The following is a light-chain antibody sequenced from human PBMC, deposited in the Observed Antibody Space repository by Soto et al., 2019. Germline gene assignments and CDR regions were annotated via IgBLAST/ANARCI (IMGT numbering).Light chain of an antibody. CDR1: QSVSSSY. CDR3: QQYGSLWT. CDR2: GAS. V-gene: IGKV3-20*01. Sequence: EIVLTQSPGTLSLSPGERATLSCRASQSVSSSYLAWYQQKPGQAPRLLIYGASSRATGIPDRFSGSGSGTDFTLTISRLETEDFAAYYCQQYGSLWTFGQGTK. J-gene: IGKJ1*01.